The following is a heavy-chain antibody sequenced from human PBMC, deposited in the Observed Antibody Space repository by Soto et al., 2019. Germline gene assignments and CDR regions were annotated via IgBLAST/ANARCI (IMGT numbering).Heavy chain of an antibody. CDR3: AKAPGAGNGYDFFFDY. CDR2: MSFDGTKK. J-gene: IGHJ4*02. CDR1: GFTFSSCG. Sequence: QVQVVESGGGVVQPGRSLRLSCAASGFTFSSCGMHWVRQAPGKGLEWVTVMSFDGTKKYYADSVKGRFTISRDNSKNTLYLKMDSLRPEDTAVYYCAKAPGAGNGYDFFFDYWGRGTLVTVSS. V-gene: IGHV3-30*18. D-gene: IGHD3-3*01.